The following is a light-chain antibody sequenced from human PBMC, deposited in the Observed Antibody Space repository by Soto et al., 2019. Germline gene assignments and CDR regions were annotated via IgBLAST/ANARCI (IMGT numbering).Light chain of an antibody. J-gene: IGKJ2*01. CDR3: QQYKNRPPTYT. V-gene: IGKV3-15*01. CDR1: QSVSSN. Sequence: EIVMTQSPATLSVSPGERATLSCRASQSVSSNLAWYQQKPGQAHRLLIYGASTRAIGIPGRCSGSGTETEFTLTISSLQSEDFAVYYCQQYKNRPPTYTFRQGTKLEIK. CDR2: GAS.